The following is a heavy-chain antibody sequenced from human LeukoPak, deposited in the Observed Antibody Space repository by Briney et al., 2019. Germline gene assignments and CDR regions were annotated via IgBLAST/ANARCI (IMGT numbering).Heavy chain of an antibody. CDR2: ISFDGKNK. V-gene: IGHV3-30*03. CDR1: GITFSSHW. CDR3: ARDSRLKWTEYYFDF. Sequence: GGSLRLSCAASGITFSSHWMTWVRQAPGRGLEWVAVISFDGKNKFYADSVKGRFTISRDNSKNTLYLQMNSLKPEDTAVYFCARDSRLKWTEYYFDFWGQGTLVTVSS. D-gene: IGHD3/OR15-3a*01. J-gene: IGHJ4*02.